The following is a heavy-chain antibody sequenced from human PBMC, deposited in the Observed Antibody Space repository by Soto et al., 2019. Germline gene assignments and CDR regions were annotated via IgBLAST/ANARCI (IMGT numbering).Heavy chain of an antibody. CDR1: GYTFTSYG. CDR2: ISAYNGNT. J-gene: IGHJ4*02. Sequence: QVQLVQSGAEVKKPGASVKVSCKASGYTFTSYGISWVRQAPGQGLEWMGWISAYNGNTNYAQKTQGRINRNTEPSTNTAYRELRSLGSHDTAVYYCRVVIPDSFDRPFDYWGQGTLVTVSS. CDR3: RVVIPDSFDRPFDY. D-gene: IGHD3-3*01. V-gene: IGHV1-18*01.